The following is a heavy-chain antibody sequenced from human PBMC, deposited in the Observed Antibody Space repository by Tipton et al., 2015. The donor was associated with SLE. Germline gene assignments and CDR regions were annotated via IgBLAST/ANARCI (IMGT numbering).Heavy chain of an antibody. Sequence: QLVQSGGGVVQPGRSLRLSCAASGFTFSSQEMNWVRQAPGKGLEWVSYISSGGTFIHYADAVKGRFTISRDNAKNSLYLQMNSLRAEDTAVYYCARGFWNGFYIGYFDSWGQGAPVTVSS. CDR2: ISSGGTFI. J-gene: IGHJ4*02. V-gene: IGHV3-48*03. D-gene: IGHD3-3*01. CDR3: ARGFWNGFYIGYFDS. CDR1: GFTFSSQE.